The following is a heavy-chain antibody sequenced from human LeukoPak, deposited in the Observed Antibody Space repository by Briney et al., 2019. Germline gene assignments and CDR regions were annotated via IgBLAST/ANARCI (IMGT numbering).Heavy chain of an antibody. CDR1: GFTFSSYS. J-gene: IGHJ5*02. V-gene: IGHV3-21*01. Sequence: GGSLRLSCAASGFTFSSYSMNWVRQAPGKGLEWVSSISSSSSYIYYADSVKGRFTISRDNAKNSLYLQMNSLRAEDTAVYYCARGFQYHYGSGSYYPWGQGTLVTVSS. D-gene: IGHD3-10*01. CDR3: ARGFQYHYGSGSYYP. CDR2: ISSSSSYI.